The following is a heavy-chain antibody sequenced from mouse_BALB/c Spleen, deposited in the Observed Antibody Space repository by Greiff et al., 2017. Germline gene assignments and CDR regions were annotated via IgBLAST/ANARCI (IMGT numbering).Heavy chain of an antibody. V-gene: IGHV1-69*02. J-gene: IGHJ2*01. D-gene: IGHD1-1*02. CDR1: GYTFTSYW. CDR2: IYPSDSYT. CDR3: TRNEYGFDY. Sequence: QVQLQQPGAELVRPGASVTLSCKASGYTFTSYWINWVKQRPGQGLEWIGNIYPSDSYTNYNQKFKDKATLTVDKSSSTVYMQLSSPTSEDSAVYYCTRNEYGFDYWGQGTTLTVSA.